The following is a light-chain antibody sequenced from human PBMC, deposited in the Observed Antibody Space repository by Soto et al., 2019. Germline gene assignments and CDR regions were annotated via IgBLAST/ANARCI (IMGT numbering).Light chain of an antibody. CDR1: SSDVGDNNY. V-gene: IGLV2-14*01. Sequence: QSALTQPASVSGSPGQSITISCTGTSSDVGDNNYVSWYQQHPGKAPKLMIYDVTHRPSGISNRFSGSKSGNTASLTISGLQAEDEADSYCSSYTSSSTLYDFLTGTKLTVL. CDR3: SSYTSSSTLYD. J-gene: IGLJ1*01. CDR2: DVT.